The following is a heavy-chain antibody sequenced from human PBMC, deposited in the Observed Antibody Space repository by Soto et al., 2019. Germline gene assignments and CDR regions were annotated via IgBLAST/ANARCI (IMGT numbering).Heavy chain of an antibody. V-gene: IGHV4-39*01. CDR1: GGSISSSSYY. CDR3: ARFKDSSSFAFDI. CDR2: IYYSGST. D-gene: IGHD6-6*01. J-gene: IGHJ3*02. Sequence: SETLSLTCTVSGGSISSSSYYWGWIRQPPGKGLEWIGSIYYSGSTYYNPSLKSRVTISVDTSKNQFSLKLSSVTAADTAVYDCARFKDSSSFAFDIWGQGTMVTVSS.